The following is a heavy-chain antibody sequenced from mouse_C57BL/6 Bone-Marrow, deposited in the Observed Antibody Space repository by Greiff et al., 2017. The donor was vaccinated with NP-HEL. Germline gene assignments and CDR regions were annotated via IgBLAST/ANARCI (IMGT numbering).Heavy chain of an antibody. CDR3: ARRGPTTVVATSGFDY. CDR1: GYTFTDYN. V-gene: IGHV1-18*01. J-gene: IGHJ2*01. Sequence: EVKLQESGPDLVKPGASVKIPCKASGYTFTDYNMDWVKQSHGKSLEWIGDINPNNGGTIYNQKFKGKATLTVDKSSSTAYMELRSLTSEDTAVYYCARRGPTTVVATSGFDYWGQGTTLTVSS. D-gene: IGHD1-1*01. CDR2: INPNNGGT.